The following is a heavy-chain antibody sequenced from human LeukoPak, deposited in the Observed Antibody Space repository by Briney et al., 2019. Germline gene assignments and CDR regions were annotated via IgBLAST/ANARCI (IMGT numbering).Heavy chain of an antibody. CDR2: IKSKTDGGTT. J-gene: IGHJ6*02. D-gene: IGHD2-15*01. CDR1: GFTFSNVW. CDR3: TTDRHCSGGSCYSVDLAAYYYGMDV. V-gene: IGHV3-15*01. Sequence: PGGSLRLSCAASGFTFSNVWMSWVRQAPGKGLEWVGRIKSKTDGGTTDYAAPVKGRFTISRDDSKNTLYLQMNSLKTEDTAVYYCTTDRHCSGGSCYSVDLAAYYYGMDVWGQGTMVTVSS.